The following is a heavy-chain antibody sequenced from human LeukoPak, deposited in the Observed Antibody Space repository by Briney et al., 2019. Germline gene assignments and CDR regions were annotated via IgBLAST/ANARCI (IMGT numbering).Heavy chain of an antibody. D-gene: IGHD3-10*01. Sequence: SETLSLTCAVYGGSFSAFYWGWIRRPPGKKLEWIGEINHSGSTNQNPSLKSRVTMSVDTSNHRFSLRLRSVTAADTAVYYCARMVRERHSFDIWGRGTMVTVSS. V-gene: IGHV4-34*01. CDR2: INHSGST. J-gene: IGHJ3*02. CDR3: ARMVRERHSFDI. CDR1: GGSFSAFY.